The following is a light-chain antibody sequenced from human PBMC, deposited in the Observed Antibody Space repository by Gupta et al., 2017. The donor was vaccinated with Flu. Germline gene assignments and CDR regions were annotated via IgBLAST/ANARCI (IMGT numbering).Light chain of an antibody. Sequence: QSVLTQPPSASGTPGQRVTISCSGSSSNIGSNYVYWYQQLPGTAPKLLIYRNNQRPSGGPDRFSGSKSGTSASLAISGLRSEEEADYYGAAWDDSLSGHVVFGGGTKLTVL. J-gene: IGLJ2*01. V-gene: IGLV1-47*01. CDR2: RNN. CDR1: SSNIGSNY. CDR3: AAWDDSLSGHVV.